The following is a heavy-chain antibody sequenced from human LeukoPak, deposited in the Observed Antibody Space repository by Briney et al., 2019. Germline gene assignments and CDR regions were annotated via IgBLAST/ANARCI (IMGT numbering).Heavy chain of an antibody. CDR3: AREGYSSSPEYYFDY. CDR2: INPSGGST. V-gene: IGHV1-46*01. D-gene: IGHD6-6*01. CDR1: GFTFSSYA. Sequence: GGSLRLSCAASGFTFSSYAMSWVRQAPGQGLEWMGIINPSGGSTSYAQKFQGRVTMTRDTSTSTVYMELSSLRSEDTAVYYCAREGYSSSPEYYFDYWGQGTLVTVSS. J-gene: IGHJ4*02.